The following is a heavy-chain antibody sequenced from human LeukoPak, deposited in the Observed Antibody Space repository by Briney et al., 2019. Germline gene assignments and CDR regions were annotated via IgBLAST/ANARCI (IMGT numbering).Heavy chain of an antibody. Sequence: GGSLRLSCAASGFSFSNYWMSWARQAPGKGLEWVANIKQDGSEKYYVDSVKGRFTISRDNAKNSLYLQMDTLRAEDTAVYYCARATAVGLNCFEPWGQGTLVTVSS. CDR1: GFSFSNYW. J-gene: IGHJ5*02. D-gene: IGHD6-13*01. V-gene: IGHV3-7*01. CDR3: ARATAVGLNCFEP. CDR2: IKQDGSEK.